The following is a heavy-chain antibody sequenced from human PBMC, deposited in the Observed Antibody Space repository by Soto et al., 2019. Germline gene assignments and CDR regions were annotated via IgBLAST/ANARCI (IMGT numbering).Heavy chain of an antibody. D-gene: IGHD6-13*01. CDR2: ISSNGGST. V-gene: IGHV3-64*01. CDR3: ARDGDIAAAGTDYYYYYYMDV. Sequence: PGGSLRLSCAASGFTFSSYAMHWVRQAPGKGLEYVSAISSNGGSTYYANSVKGRFTISRDNSKNTLYLQMGSLRAEDMAVYYCARDGDIAAAGTDYYYYYYMDVWGKGTTVTVSS. CDR1: GFTFSSYA. J-gene: IGHJ6*03.